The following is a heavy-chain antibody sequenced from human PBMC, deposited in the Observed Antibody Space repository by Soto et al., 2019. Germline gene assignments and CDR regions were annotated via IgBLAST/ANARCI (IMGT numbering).Heavy chain of an antibody. CDR2: IYYSGST. Sequence: SETLSLTCTVSGGSISSSSYYWGWIRQPPGKGLEWIGNIYYSGSTNYNPSLKSRVTISVDTSKNQFSLKLSSVTAADTAVYYCARDRGYSYGYLFAYWGQRTLVPVSS. CDR1: GGSISSSSYY. D-gene: IGHD5-18*01. CDR3: ARDRGYSYGYLFAY. V-gene: IGHV4-39*07. J-gene: IGHJ1*01.